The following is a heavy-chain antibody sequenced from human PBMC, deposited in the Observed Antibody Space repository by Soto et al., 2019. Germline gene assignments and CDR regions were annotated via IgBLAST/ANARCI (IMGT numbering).Heavy chain of an antibody. D-gene: IGHD2-15*01. CDR3: ARGQVVAAQH. V-gene: IGHV4-30-2*01. CDR2: IYHSGST. J-gene: IGHJ4*02. CDR1: GGSISSGGSS. Sequence: QLQLQESGSGLVKPSQTLSLTCAVSGGSISSGGSSWSWIRQPPGKGLEWIGYIYHSGSTYYNPSLQSRVTIPVDRSKTQFSLKLSSVTAADTAVYYCARGQVVAAQHWGQGTLVTVSS.